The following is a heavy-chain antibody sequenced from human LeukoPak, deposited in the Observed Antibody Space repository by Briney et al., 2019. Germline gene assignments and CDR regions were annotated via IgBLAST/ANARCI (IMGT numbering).Heavy chain of an antibody. V-gene: IGHV4-61*02. D-gene: IGHD3-22*01. CDR3: ARGSYYYDSSGYSDY. CDR1: GGSISSGSYY. Sequence: PSETLSLTCTVSGGSISSGSYYWSWIRQPAGKGLEWIGRIYTSGSTNYNPSLKSRVTISADTSKNQFSLKLSSVTAADTAVYYCARGSYYYDSSGYSDYWGQGTLVTVSS. J-gene: IGHJ4*02. CDR2: IYTSGST.